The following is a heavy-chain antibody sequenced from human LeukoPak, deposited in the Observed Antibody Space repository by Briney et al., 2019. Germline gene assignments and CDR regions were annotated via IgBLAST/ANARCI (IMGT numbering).Heavy chain of an antibody. V-gene: IGHV1-46*01. Sequence: ASVKDSCKASGYTFTSYYMHWVRQAPGQGLEWMGIINPSGGSTSYAQKFQGRVTMTRDTSTSTVYMELSSLRSEDTAVYYCARDSRGQIFGVDFNWFDPWGQGTLVTVSS. D-gene: IGHD3-3*01. CDR1: GYTFTSYY. J-gene: IGHJ5*02. CDR3: ARDSRGQIFGVDFNWFDP. CDR2: INPSGGST.